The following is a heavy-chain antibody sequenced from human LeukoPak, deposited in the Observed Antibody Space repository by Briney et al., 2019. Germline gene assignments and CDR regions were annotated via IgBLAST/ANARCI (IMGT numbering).Heavy chain of an antibody. CDR2: IYYSGST. CDR1: GGSISSGGYY. CDR3: ARERITMVRGVITDYYGMDV. D-gene: IGHD3-10*01. V-gene: IGHV4-31*03. J-gene: IGHJ6*02. Sequence: SETLSLTCTVFGGSISSGGYYWSWIRQHPGKGLEWIGYIYYSGSTYYNPSLKSRVTISVDTSKNQFSLKLSSVTAADTAVYYCARERITMVRGVITDYYGMDVWGQGTTVTVSS.